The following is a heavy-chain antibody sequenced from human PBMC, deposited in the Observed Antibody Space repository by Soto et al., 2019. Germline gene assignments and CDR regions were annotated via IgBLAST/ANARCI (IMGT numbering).Heavy chain of an antibody. CDR1: GGTFSSYA. V-gene: IGHV1-69*13. Sequence: SVKVSCKASGGTFSSYAISSVRQAPGQGLEWMGGIIPIFGTANYAQKFQGRVTITADEYTSTAYMELGSLRSEDTAVYYCGRVGESLPNYYNGMDGWGQGTTVTDAS. CDR3: GRVGESLPNYYNGMDG. CDR2: IIPIFGTA. J-gene: IGHJ6*02. D-gene: IGHD3-10*01.